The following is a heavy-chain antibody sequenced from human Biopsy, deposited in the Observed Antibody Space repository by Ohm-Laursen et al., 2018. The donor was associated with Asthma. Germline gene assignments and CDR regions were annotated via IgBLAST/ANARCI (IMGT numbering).Heavy chain of an antibody. CDR2: IKPDGSQT. Sequence: SLRLSCTASGFTFSHYNMNWVRQAPGKGLQWLAFIKPDGSQTYYADSVEGRFSISRDNSKNSLYLQMSSLRGEDTAIYYCATLSWYASQYWGQGTLVTVSS. J-gene: IGHJ4*02. CDR3: ATLSWYASQY. CDR1: GFTFSHYN. D-gene: IGHD2-2*01. V-gene: IGHV3-7*01.